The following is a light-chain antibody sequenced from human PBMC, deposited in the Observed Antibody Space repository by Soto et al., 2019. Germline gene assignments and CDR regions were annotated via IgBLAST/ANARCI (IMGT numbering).Light chain of an antibody. CDR2: AAS. CDR1: QSLNTN. CDR3: QQSYSNPLT. J-gene: IGKJ4*01. V-gene: IGKV1-39*01. Sequence: DIQMTQLPSSLSASVGDRFTITFRASQSLNTNLNWYQQKPGKAPNLLIYAASTLQSGAPSRFSGSGSGTDFTLSISSLQPEDSATYYCQQSYSNPLTFGGGTKVDIK.